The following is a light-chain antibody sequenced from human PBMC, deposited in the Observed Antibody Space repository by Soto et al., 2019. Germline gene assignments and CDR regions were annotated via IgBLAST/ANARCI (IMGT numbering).Light chain of an antibody. CDR1: SGHNSYA. CDR3: QTWGTAIV. Sequence: QLVLTQSPSASASLGASVRLTCTLSSGHNSYAIAWHQQQPEKGPRYLMRLNSDGSHSKGDGIPDRFSGSSSGAERYLTISSLQSEDEADYYCQTWGTAIVFGGGTKVTVL. V-gene: IGLV4-69*01. J-gene: IGLJ2*01. CDR2: LNSDGSH.